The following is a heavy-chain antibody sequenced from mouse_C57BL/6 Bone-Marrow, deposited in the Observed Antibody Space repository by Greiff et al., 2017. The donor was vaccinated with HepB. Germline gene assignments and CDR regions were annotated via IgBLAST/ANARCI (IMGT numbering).Heavy chain of an antibody. V-gene: IGHV2-2*01. CDR2: IWSGGST. D-gene: IGHD6-1*01. Sequence: VQLQQSGPGLVQPSQSLSITCTVSGFSLTSYGVHWVRQSPGKGLEWLGVIWSGGSTDYNAAFISRLSISKDNSKSQVFFKMNSLQADDTAIYYLAGPLTRGYLYFDVWGTGTTVTVSS. CDR1: GFSLTSYG. CDR3: AGPLTRGYLYFDV. J-gene: IGHJ1*03.